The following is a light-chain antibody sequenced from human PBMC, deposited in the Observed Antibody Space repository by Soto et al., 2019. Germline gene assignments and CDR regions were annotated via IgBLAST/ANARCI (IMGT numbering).Light chain of an antibody. CDR1: SRDVGAYNY. CDR3: CSYTTSSTRV. Sequence: QSALTQPASVSGSPGQSITISCTGTSRDVGAYNYVSWYQQYPGKAPKIMIYDVSHRPSGVSNRFSGSKSGNTASLTISGLQAEDEADYFCCSYTTSSTRVFGTGTKVTVL. CDR2: DVS. J-gene: IGLJ1*01. V-gene: IGLV2-14*01.